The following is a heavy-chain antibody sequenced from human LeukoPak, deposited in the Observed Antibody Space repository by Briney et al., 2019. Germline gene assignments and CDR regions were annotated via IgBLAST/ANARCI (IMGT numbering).Heavy chain of an antibody. J-gene: IGHJ4*02. CDR1: GGSISSYY. D-gene: IGHD6-6*01. Sequence: PSETLSLTCTVSGGSISSYYWSWIRQPPGKGLEWIGSVYDSGSTYYNPSLKSRVTISLDTSKNQFSLKLTSVTAADTAVYYCAKTGSSIAARPPDYWGQGTLVTVSP. CDR3: AKTGSSIAARPPDY. V-gene: IGHV4-59*12. CDR2: VYDSGST.